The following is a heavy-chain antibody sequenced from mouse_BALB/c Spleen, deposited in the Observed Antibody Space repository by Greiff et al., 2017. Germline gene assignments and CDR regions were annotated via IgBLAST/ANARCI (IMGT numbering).Heavy chain of an antibody. CDR2: VNPNNGGT. CDR1: GYSFTGYY. J-gene: IGHJ1*01. Sequence: VQLQQSGPDLVKPWASVSISCKASGYSFTGYYIHWVKQSHGKSLEWIGRVNPNNGGTSYNQKFKGQAILTVDKSSSTACMVLRNLTSEDSAVYYWARSEKYDGYCVGYFDDWGEGTTVTVSS. D-gene: IGHD2-3*01. CDR3: ARSEKYDGYCVGYFDD. V-gene: IGHV1-26*01.